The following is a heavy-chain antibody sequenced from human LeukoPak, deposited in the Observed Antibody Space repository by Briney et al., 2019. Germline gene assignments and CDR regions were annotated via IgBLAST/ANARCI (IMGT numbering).Heavy chain of an antibody. J-gene: IGHJ6*03. CDR3: ARDAKSTTIFGEVPNETTYYYYYYMDV. CDR2: IGTAGDT. CDR1: GFTFSSYD. D-gene: IGHD3-3*01. Sequence: PGGSLRLSCAASGFTFSSYDMHWVRQATGKGLEWVSAIGTAGDTYYPGSVKGRFTISRDNAKNSLYLQMNSLRAEDTAVYYCARDAKSTTIFGEVPNETTYYYYYYMDVWGKGTSVTVSS. V-gene: IGHV3-13*01.